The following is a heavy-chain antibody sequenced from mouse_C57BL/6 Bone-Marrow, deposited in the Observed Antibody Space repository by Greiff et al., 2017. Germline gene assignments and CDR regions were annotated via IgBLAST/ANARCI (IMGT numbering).Heavy chain of an antibody. Sequence: VQLQQPGAELVRPGSSVKLSCKASGYTFTSYWMDWVKQRPGQGLEWIGNIYPSDSETNYNQKFKDKATLTVDKSSSTAYMQLSSLTSDDAAVYYCARGLLDYWGQGTTLTVSS. CDR3: ARGLLDY. J-gene: IGHJ2*01. V-gene: IGHV1-61*01. CDR2: IYPSDSET. CDR1: GYTFTSYW.